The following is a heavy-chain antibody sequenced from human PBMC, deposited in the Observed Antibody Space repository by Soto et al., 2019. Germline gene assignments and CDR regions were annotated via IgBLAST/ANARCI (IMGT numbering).Heavy chain of an antibody. Sequence: QITLNESGPTVVKPTETLTLPCTFSGFSLTTSGGGVGGVLPSPGKAPGWLAFIYWDDDKRYSTSLKTRLTITKDTSKNQVVLTMANVDPADTATYYCAHRVLRAVFGLVTTTAIYFDFWGQGTPVVVSS. CDR2: IYWDDDK. J-gene: IGHJ4*02. CDR3: AHRVLRAVFGLVTTTAIYFDF. CDR1: GFSLTTSGGG. D-gene: IGHD3-3*01. V-gene: IGHV2-5*02.